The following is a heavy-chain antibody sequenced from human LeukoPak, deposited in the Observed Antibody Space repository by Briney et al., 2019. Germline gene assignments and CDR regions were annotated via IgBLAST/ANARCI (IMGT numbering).Heavy chain of an antibody. V-gene: IGHV3-7*01. Sequence: PGGSLRLSCVASGFIFKKYWMNWVRQVPGKGLECLANIKEDGSETYYADSVKGRFTISRDNPKNLLFLQINSLRVEDTAVYYCASSAFIAAAGKEGYFDYWGQGTLVTVSS. D-gene: IGHD6-13*01. CDR3: ASSAFIAAAGKEGYFDY. CDR2: IKEDGSET. J-gene: IGHJ4*02. CDR1: GFIFKKYW.